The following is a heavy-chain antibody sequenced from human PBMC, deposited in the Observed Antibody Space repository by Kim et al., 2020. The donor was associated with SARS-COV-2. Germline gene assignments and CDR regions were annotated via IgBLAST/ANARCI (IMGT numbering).Heavy chain of an antibody. CDR1: GYTFTSYG. D-gene: IGHD6-13*01. Sequence: ASVKVSCKASGYTFTSYGISWVRQAPGQGLEWMGWISAYNGNTNYAQKLQGSVTMTTDTSTSTAYMELRSLRSDDTAVYYCARVGEQLVTNEGFWWLGPYGMDVWGQGTTVTVSS. CDR2: ISAYNGNT. CDR3: ARVGEQLVTNEGFWWLGPYGMDV. V-gene: IGHV1-18*01. J-gene: IGHJ6*02.